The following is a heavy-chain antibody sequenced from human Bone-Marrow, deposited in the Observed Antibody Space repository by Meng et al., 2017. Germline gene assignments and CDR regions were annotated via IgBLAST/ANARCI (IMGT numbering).Heavy chain of an antibody. D-gene: IGHD3-3*01. CDR1: GFTFSSYA. V-gene: IGHV3-30*01. J-gene: IGHJ6*02. Sequence: GESLKISCAASGFTFSSYAMHWVRQAPGKGLEWVAVISYDGSNKYYADSVKGRFTISRDNSKNTLYLQMNSLRAEDTAVYYCARDDYDFWSGYPEYYYYGMDVWGQGNTVTVSS. CDR3: ARDDYDFWSGYPEYYYYGMDV. CDR2: ISYDGSNK.